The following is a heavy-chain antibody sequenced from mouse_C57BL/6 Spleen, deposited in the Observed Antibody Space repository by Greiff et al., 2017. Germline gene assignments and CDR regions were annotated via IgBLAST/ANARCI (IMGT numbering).Heavy chain of an antibody. J-gene: IGHJ4*01. V-gene: IGHV1-74*01. Sequence: QVQLQQPGAELVKPGASVKVSCKASGYTFTSYWMHWVKQRPGQGLEWIGRIHPSDSDTNYNQKFKGKATLTVDKSSGTAYMQLSSLTSEDSAVYYCAIATMVTAAMDYWGQGTSVTVSS. CDR3: AIATMVTAAMDY. D-gene: IGHD2-2*01. CDR1: GYTFTSYW. CDR2: IHPSDSDT.